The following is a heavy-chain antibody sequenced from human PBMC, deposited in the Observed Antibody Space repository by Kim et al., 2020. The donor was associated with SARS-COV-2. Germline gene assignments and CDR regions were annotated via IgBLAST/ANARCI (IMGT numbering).Heavy chain of an antibody. D-gene: IGHD3-22*01. V-gene: IGHV3-11*06. J-gene: IGHJ4*02. Sequence: VKGRFTISRENAKNSLVLQMNSLRADDTAVYYCVRAGHYDSSGYLRDFDYWGQGSMVTVSS. CDR3: VRAGHYDSSGYLRDFDY.